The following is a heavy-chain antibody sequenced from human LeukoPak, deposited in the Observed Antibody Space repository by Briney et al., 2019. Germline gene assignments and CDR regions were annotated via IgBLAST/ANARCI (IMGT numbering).Heavy chain of an antibody. CDR3: ARGSLVMADY. CDR2: IYYSGST. Sequence: SQTLSLTCTVSGGSISSGGYYWSWIRQHPGKGLEWIGYIYYSGSTYYNPSLKSRVTISVDTSKNQFSLKLSSVTAADTAVYYCARGSLVMADYWGQGTLVTVSS. J-gene: IGHJ4*02. CDR1: GGSISSGGYY. D-gene: IGHD3-22*01. V-gene: IGHV4-31*03.